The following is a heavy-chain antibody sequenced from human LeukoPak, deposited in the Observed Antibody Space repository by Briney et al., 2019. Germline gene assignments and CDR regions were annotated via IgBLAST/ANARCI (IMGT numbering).Heavy chain of an antibody. CDR1: GFTFSSYA. D-gene: IGHD7-27*01. CDR2: ISYGGNNK. Sequence: PGGSLRLSCAASGFTFSSYAMLWVRQAPGKGLEWVAVISYGGNNKYYADSVKGRFTISRDNSKNTVYLQMNSPRAADTAVYYCASEPRSGAFDIWGQGTMVTVSS. J-gene: IGHJ3*02. CDR3: ASEPRSGAFDI. V-gene: IGHV3-30-3*01.